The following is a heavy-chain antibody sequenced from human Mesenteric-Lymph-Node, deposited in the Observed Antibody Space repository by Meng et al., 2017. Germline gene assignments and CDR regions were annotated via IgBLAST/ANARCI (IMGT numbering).Heavy chain of an antibody. CDR3: AKGLTTMIVVVIADAFDI. J-gene: IGHJ3*02. CDR1: EFTFSSYW. CDR2: IKQDGSTK. D-gene: IGHD3-22*01. V-gene: IGHV3-7*03. Sequence: GESLKISCAASEFTFSSYWMSWVRQAPGKGLEWVANIKQDGSTKYYVDSVKGRFTISRDNAKNSLYLQMNSLRAEDMALYYCAKGLTTMIVVVIADAFDIWGQGTMVTVSS.